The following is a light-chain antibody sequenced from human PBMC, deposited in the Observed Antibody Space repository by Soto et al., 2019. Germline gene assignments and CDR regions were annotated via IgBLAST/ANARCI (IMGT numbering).Light chain of an antibody. J-gene: IGKJ4*01. V-gene: IGKV1-27*01. CDR2: DAS. CDR3: QNYNSAPLT. Sequence: DIQMTQSPSSLSASVGDRVTVTCHASQDITNYLNWYQQKPGKAPKLLINDASNLEKGVPSRFSGSGSGTDFTLTISSLQPEDVATYYCQNYNSAPLTFGGGTKVDIK. CDR1: QDITNY.